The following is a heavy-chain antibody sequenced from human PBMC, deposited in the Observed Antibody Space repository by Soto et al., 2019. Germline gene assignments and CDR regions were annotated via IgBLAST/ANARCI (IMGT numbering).Heavy chain of an antibody. CDR1: GFTFSSYA. D-gene: IGHD2-21*02. CDR3: ARDIVVVTAFYYYYYYGMDV. J-gene: IGHJ6*02. V-gene: IGHV3-30-3*01. Sequence: AGGSLRLSCAASGFTFSSYAMHWVRQAPGKGLEWVAVISYDGSNKYYADSVKGRFTISRDNSKNTLYLQMNSLRAEDTAVYYCARDIVVVTAFYYYYYYGMDVWGQGTTVTVSS. CDR2: ISYDGSNK.